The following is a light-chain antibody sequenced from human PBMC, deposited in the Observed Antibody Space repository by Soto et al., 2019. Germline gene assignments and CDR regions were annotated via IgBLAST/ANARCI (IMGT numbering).Light chain of an antibody. Sequence: QSALTQPASVSGSPGQSITISCSGTSSDVGGYNFVSWYQQHPGKAPKLLIYDVNNRPSGVSNRFSGSKFGNTASLTISGLQAEDEADYYCNSYTTTSPVVFGGGTKVTVL. V-gene: IGLV2-14*01. CDR1: SSDVGGYNF. CDR2: DVN. J-gene: IGLJ2*01. CDR3: NSYTTTSPVV.